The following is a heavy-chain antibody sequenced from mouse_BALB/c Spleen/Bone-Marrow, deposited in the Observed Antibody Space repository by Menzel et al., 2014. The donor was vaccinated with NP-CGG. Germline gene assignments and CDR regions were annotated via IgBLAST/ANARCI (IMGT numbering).Heavy chain of an antibody. CDR3: TKDYGYVDAMDY. D-gene: IGHD1-2*01. Sequence: VQLQQSGPELVKPGASVKISCKASGYTFTDYYINWVKQKPGQGLEWIGWIYPGSDSSKYNERFKGKATLTVDPSSSTAYMQLSSLTSEDTADYFCTKDYGYVDAMDYWVQGTSVTVSS. CDR2: IYPGSDSS. J-gene: IGHJ4*01. V-gene: IGHV1-84*02. CDR1: GYTFTDYY.